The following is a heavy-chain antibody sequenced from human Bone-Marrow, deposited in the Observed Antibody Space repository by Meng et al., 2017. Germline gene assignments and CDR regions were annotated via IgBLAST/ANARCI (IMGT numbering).Heavy chain of an antibody. Sequence: VHVGQSGAEVKKHGASGKASWKPSGYIFADYWLHWFRRAPGQGLEWMGRIDPKSGDTHYAQRFQGRVTMTGDTSISTAYMELSGLRSDDTAMYYCARDEDISAAGKLFGDYWGQGTLVTVSS. V-gene: IGHV1-2*06. CDR2: IDPKSGDT. CDR1: GYIFADYW. J-gene: IGHJ4*02. CDR3: ARDEDISAAGKLFGDY. D-gene: IGHD6-13*01.